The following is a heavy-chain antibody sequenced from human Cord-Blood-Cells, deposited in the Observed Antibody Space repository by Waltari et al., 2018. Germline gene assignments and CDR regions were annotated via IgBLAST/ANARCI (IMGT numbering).Heavy chain of an antibody. CDR3: ASLYSGSYRNWFDP. D-gene: IGHD1-26*01. J-gene: IGHJ5*02. Sequence: QVQLVQSGAEVKKPGASVKVSCKASGYTFTGYYMHWVRQAPGQGLEWMGWINPDSGGTNFAQKFQGRGTMTRDTSISTAYMELSRLRSDDTAVYYCASLYSGSYRNWFDPWGQGTLVTVSS. CDR1: GYTFTGYY. V-gene: IGHV1-2*02. CDR2: INPDSGGT.